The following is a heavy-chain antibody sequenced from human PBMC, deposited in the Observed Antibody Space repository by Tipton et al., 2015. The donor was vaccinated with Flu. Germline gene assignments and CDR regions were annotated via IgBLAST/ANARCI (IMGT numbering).Heavy chain of an antibody. Sequence: TLSLTCVVSGGSISSGGYCWSWIRQPPGKGLEWIGHIYHSGSPHFNPSLKSRVTISVDRSKNHYSLNLTSVTAADTAVYYCARDDGDYGSETYHYYYGMDVWGQGP. D-gene: IGHD3-10*01. CDR3: ARDDGDYGSETYHYYYGMDV. CDR1: GGSISSGGYC. V-gene: IGHV4-30-2*01. J-gene: IGHJ6*02. CDR2: IYHSGSP.